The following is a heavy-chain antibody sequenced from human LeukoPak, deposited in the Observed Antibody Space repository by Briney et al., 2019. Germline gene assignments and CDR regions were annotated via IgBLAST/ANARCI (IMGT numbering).Heavy chain of an antibody. V-gene: IGHV4-38-2*01. Sequence: PSETLSLTCAVSGYSISSGYYWGWIRQPPGKGLEWIGSIYHSGSTYYNPSLKSRVTISVDTSKNQFSPKLSSVTAADTAVYYCARSPLSSTSLQYYFDYWGQGTLVTVSS. CDR1: GYSISSGYY. J-gene: IGHJ4*02. CDR3: ARSPLSSTSLQYYFDY. CDR2: IYHSGST. D-gene: IGHD2-2*01.